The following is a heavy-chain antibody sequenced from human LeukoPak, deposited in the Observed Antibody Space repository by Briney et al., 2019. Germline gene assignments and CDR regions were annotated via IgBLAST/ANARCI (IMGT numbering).Heavy chain of an antibody. CDR2: IYYSGST. CDR3: AAYQLPTRRYCFDP. J-gene: IGHJ5*02. D-gene: IGHD2-2*01. Sequence: SETLSPTCTVSGGSISSYYWSWIRQPPGKGLEWIGYIYYSGSTNYNPSLKSRVTISVDTSKNQFSLKLTSVTAADTAVYYCAAYQLPTRRYCFDPWGQGTLVTDSS. V-gene: IGHV4-59*01. CDR1: GGSISSYY.